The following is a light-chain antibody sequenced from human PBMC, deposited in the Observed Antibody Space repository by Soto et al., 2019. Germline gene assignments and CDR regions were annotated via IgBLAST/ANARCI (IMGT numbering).Light chain of an antibody. Sequence: QSVLTQPASVYGSPGQSITISCTGTSSDVGGYEYVSWYQQHPGKAPRLMIYDVSSRPSDVSFRFSGSKSGNTASLTISGLQAEDEADYYCSSYATSSPYVFGTGTKVTVL. J-gene: IGLJ1*01. CDR1: SSDVGGYEY. CDR2: DVS. CDR3: SSYATSSPYV. V-gene: IGLV2-14*01.